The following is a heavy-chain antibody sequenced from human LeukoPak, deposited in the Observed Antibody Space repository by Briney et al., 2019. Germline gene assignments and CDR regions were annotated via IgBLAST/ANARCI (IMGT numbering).Heavy chain of an antibody. Sequence: GGSLRLSCAASGFTFSSYGMHWVRQAPGKGLEWVAVVWYDGSNKYYADSVKGRFTISRDNSKNTLYLQMNSLRAEDTAVYYCARDVVFYGMDVWGQGTTVTVSS. CDR3: ARDVVFYGMDV. CDR2: VWYDGSNK. J-gene: IGHJ6*02. CDR1: GFTFSSYG. V-gene: IGHV3-33*01. D-gene: IGHD2-15*01.